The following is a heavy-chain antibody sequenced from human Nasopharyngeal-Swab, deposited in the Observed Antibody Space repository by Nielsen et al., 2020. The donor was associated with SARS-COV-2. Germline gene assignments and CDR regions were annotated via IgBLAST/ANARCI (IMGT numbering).Heavy chain of an antibody. CDR3: ARHMLGGPTAFDI. D-gene: IGHD2-8*01. J-gene: IGHJ3*02. CDR1: GGSISSSSYY. V-gene: IGHV4-39*01. CDR2: IYYSGCT. Sequence: SETLSLTCTVSGGSISSSSYYWGWIRQPPGKGLEWIGSIYYSGCTYYNPSLKSRVTISVDTSKNQFSLKLSSVTAADTAVYYCARHMLGGPTAFDIWGQGTVVTVSS.